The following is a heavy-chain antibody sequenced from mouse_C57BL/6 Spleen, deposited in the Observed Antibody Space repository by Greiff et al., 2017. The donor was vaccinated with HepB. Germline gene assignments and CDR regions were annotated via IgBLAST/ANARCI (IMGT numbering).Heavy chain of an antibody. J-gene: IGHJ4*01. Sequence: VQLQQSGPELVKPGASVKISCKASGYAFSSFWMNWVKQRPGQGLEWIGRIYPGDGDTNYNGKFKGKATLTADKSSSTAYMQLSSLTSEDSAVYFGARRGYHEAMDYWGQGTSVTVSS. D-gene: IGHD3-2*02. CDR2: IYPGDGDT. V-gene: IGHV1-82*01. CDR3: ARRGYHEAMDY. CDR1: GYAFSSFW.